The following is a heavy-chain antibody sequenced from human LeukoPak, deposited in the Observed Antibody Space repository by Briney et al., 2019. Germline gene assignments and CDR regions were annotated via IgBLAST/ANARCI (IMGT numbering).Heavy chain of an antibody. CDR2: ISGSGGST. J-gene: IGHJ4*02. D-gene: IGHD3-22*01. CDR3: AKGSYDSSGYWYYFDY. Sequence: GGSLRLSCAASGFTFSSYTMSWVRQAPGKGLEWVSAISGSGGSTYYADSVKGRFTISRHNSKNTLYVKMNSLRAEDTAVYYCAKGSYDSSGYWYYFDYWGQGTLVTVSS. CDR1: GFTFSSYT. V-gene: IGHV3-23*01.